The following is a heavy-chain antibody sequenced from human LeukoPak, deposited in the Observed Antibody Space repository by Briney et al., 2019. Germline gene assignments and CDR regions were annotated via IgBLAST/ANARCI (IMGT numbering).Heavy chain of an antibody. CDR1: GGSFSGYY. Sequence: PSETLSLTCAVYGGSFSGYYWSWIRQPPGKGLEWIGEINHSGSTDYNPSLKSRVTISVDTSKNQFSLKLSSVTAADTAVYYCARHDIMGRAFDIWGQGTMVTVSS. J-gene: IGHJ3*02. CDR3: ARHDIMGRAFDI. D-gene: IGHD5-12*01. V-gene: IGHV4-34*01. CDR2: INHSGST.